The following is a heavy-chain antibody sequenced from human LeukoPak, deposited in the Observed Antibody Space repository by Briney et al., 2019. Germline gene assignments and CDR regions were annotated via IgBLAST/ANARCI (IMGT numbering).Heavy chain of an antibody. J-gene: IGHJ6*04. V-gene: IGHV4-34*01. Sequence: SETLSLTCAVYGGSFSGYYWSWIRQPPGKGLEWIGEINHSGSTNYNPSLKSRVTISVDTSKNQFSLKLSSVTAADTAVHYCARVRGGVVVPAAMHYYYGMDVWGKGTTVTVSS. D-gene: IGHD2-2*01. CDR1: GGSFSGYY. CDR2: INHSGST. CDR3: ARVRGGVVVPAAMHYYYGMDV.